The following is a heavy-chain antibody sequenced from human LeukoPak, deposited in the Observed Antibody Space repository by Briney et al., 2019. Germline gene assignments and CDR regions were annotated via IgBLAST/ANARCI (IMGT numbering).Heavy chain of an antibody. V-gene: IGHV3-48*03. CDR3: ARVRGGVAAAGVLGYYFDY. Sequence: GGSLRLSCAASGFTFSSYEMNWVRQAPGKGLEWVSYISSSGSTIYYADSVKGRFTISRDNSKNTLYLQMNSLRAEDTAVYYCARVRGGVAAAGVLGYYFDYWGQGTLVTVSS. J-gene: IGHJ4*02. CDR1: GFTFSSYE. CDR2: ISSSGSTI. D-gene: IGHD6-13*01.